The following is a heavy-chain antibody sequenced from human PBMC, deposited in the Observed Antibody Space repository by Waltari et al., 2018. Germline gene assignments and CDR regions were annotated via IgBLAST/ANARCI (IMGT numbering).Heavy chain of an antibody. J-gene: IGHJ3*02. D-gene: IGHD3-16*01. V-gene: IGHV3-13*01. CDR2: VGTVGDT. Sequence: EVQLVESGGALVQPGGSLRLSCAASGFNIATYDMHWVRQVTGKGLEWVSAVGTVGDTLYSGSVKGRFTISRENVKNSLYLQMNSLRAGDTAVYYCVRGGSDAFDIWGQGT. CDR1: GFNIATYD. CDR3: VRGGSDAFDI.